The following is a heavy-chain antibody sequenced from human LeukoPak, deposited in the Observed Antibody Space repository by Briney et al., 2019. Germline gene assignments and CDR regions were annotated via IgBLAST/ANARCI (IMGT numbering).Heavy chain of an antibody. CDR3: GRYYVMDV. CDR2: ISDSGGST. CDR1: GFTFSIYA. J-gene: IGHJ6*02. Sequence: PGGSLRLSCAASGFTFSIYAMHWVRQAPGKGLEWVSTISDSGGSTYYADSVKGRFTISRDNSKSTLYLQMNSLRAEDTAVYYCGRYYVMDVWGQGTSVTVSS. V-gene: IGHV3-23*01.